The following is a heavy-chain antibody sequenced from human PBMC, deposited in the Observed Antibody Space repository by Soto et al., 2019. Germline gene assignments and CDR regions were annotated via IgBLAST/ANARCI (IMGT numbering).Heavy chain of an antibody. CDR3: AKIQYSSSWSSYYGMDV. CDR1: GFTFSSYA. V-gene: IGHV3-23*01. CDR2: ISGSGGST. Sequence: GGSLRLSCAASGFTFSSYAMSWVRQAPGKGLEWVSAISGSGGSTYYADSVKGRFTISRDNSKNTLYLQMNSLRAEDTAVYYYAKIQYSSSWSSYYGMDVWGQGTTVTVSS. D-gene: IGHD6-13*01. J-gene: IGHJ6*02.